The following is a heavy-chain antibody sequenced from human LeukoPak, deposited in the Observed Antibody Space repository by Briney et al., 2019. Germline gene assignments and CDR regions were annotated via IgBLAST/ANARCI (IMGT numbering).Heavy chain of an antibody. Sequence: SETLSLTCTVSGYSISSGYFWGWIRQPPGKGLGCIGTIYHSGSTYYNPSLKSRVTISVDTSKNQFSLKLNSVTAADTAVYYCAKSNGYGLVDIWGQGTMVTVSS. CDR1: GYSISSGYF. J-gene: IGHJ3*02. CDR2: IYHSGST. D-gene: IGHD3-10*01. V-gene: IGHV4-38-2*02. CDR3: AKSNGYGLVDI.